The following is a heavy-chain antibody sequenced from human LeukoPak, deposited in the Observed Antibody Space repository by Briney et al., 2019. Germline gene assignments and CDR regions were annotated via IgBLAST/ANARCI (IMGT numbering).Heavy chain of an antibody. Sequence: ASVKVSCKASGGTFNSYAISWVRQAPGQALEWMGGIIPIFGIANYAQKFQGRVTITADESTSTAYMELSSLRSEDTAVYYCARAPYSSGGSTNYYYYYYMDVWDKGTTVTVSS. CDR2: IIPIFGIA. D-gene: IGHD6-19*01. CDR3: ARAPYSSGGSTNYYYYYYMDV. J-gene: IGHJ6*03. V-gene: IGHV1-69*13. CDR1: GGTFNSYA.